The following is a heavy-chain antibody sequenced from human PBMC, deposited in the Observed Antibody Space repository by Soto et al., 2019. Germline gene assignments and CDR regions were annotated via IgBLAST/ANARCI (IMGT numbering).Heavy chain of an antibody. CDR2: LFGNGGGI. CDR3: AKDRQPDGLWPFDH. V-gene: IGHV3-23*01. CDR1: GFTFSTYA. Sequence: GGSLRLSCAASGFTFSTYAMSWVRQAPGKGLEWVSGLFGNGGGISYADSVKGRFTISRDNSNNMLYLQMHSLRVEDTAVYYCAKDRQPDGLWPFDHWGQGTLVTVSS. J-gene: IGHJ4*02. D-gene: IGHD2-8*01.